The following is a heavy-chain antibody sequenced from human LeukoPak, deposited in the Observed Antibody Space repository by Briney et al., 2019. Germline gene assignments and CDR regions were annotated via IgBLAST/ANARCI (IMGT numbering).Heavy chain of an antibody. CDR1: GFTFSRYW. Sequence: PGGSLRLSCAASGFTFSRYWMNWVRQAPGKGLEWVASIKEDGSEKSYVDSVKGRFTISRDNAKNSLYLQMNRLRPEDTALYYCARGHYYASGKIDFWGQGTLVTVSP. CDR2: IKEDGSEK. J-gene: IGHJ4*02. V-gene: IGHV3-7*01. CDR3: ARGHYYASGKIDF. D-gene: IGHD3-10*01.